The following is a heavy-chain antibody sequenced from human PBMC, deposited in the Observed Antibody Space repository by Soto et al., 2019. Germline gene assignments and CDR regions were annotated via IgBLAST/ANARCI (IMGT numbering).Heavy chain of an antibody. CDR1: GGTFSSYA. CDR2: IIPIFGTA. V-gene: IGHV1-69*01. Sequence: QVQLVQSGAEVKKPGSSVKVSCKASGGTFSSYAISWVRQAPGQGLEWMGGIIPIFGTANCAQKFQGRVTITADESTSTAYMELSSLRSEDTAVYYRARGLNSDYDFWSGSNYYYYGMDVWGQGTTVTVSS. J-gene: IGHJ6*02. D-gene: IGHD3-3*01. CDR3: ARGLNSDYDFWSGSNYYYYGMDV.